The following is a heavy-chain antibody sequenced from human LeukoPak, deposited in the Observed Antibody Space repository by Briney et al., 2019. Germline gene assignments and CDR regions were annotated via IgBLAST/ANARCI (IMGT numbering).Heavy chain of an antibody. D-gene: IGHD2-2*02. V-gene: IGHV1-18*01. CDR2: ISAYNGNT. Sequence: ASVKVSCKASGYTFTSYGISWVRQAPGQGGEGMGWISAYNGNTNYAQKLQGGVTITTDTSTSTAYMELRSLRSDDTAVYYCARGIYCSSTSCYTGGDYWGQGTLVTVSS. J-gene: IGHJ4*02. CDR3: ARGIYCSSTSCYTGGDY. CDR1: GYTFTSYG.